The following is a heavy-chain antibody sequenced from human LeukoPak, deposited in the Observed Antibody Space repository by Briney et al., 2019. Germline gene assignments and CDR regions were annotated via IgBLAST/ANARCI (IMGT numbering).Heavy chain of an antibody. CDR3: AKDHFGGNDYYYYMDV. J-gene: IGHJ6*03. D-gene: IGHD4-23*01. V-gene: IGHV3-30*02. Sequence: GGSLRLSCAASGFTFSSYGMHWVRQAPGKGLEWVAFIRYDGSNKYYADSVKGRFTISRDNSKNTLYLQMNSLRAEDTAVYYCAKDHFGGNDYYYYMDVWGKGTTVTVSS. CDR1: GFTFSSYG. CDR2: IRYDGSNK.